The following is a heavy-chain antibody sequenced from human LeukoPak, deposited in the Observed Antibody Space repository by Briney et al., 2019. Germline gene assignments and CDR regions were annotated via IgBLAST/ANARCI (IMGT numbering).Heavy chain of an antibody. Sequence: SETLSLTCAVYGDSFSGYYRGWIRQPPGKGLEWIGEINHSGTINYNPSLKSRVTILVDTSKNQFSLNLSSVTAADTAVYYCARLTSWFVLDYWGQGTLVTVSS. CDR1: GDSFSGYY. J-gene: IGHJ4*02. CDR2: INHSGTI. D-gene: IGHD1-1*01. CDR3: ARLTSWFVLDY. V-gene: IGHV4-34*01.